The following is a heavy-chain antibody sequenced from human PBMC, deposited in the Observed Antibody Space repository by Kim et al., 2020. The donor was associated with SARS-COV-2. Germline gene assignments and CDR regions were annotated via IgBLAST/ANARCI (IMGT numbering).Heavy chain of an antibody. CDR3: ARVRLWSGPYYYFYMDV. Sequence: GGSLRLSCAASGFTFGSYWMSWVRQAPGKGLEWVANIKQVGGEKNYVDSVRGRFTISRDNAKNSLYLQMNSLRAEDTAVYYCARVRLWSGPYYYFYMDVWGKGTTVTVSS. J-gene: IGHJ6*03. V-gene: IGHV3-7*01. CDR2: IKQVGGEK. D-gene: IGHD3-3*01. CDR1: GFTFGSYW.